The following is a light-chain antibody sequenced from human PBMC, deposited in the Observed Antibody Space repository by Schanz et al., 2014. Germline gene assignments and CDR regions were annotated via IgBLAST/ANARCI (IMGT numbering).Light chain of an antibody. CDR3: QQYGSSPWT. Sequence: EVVMTQSPATLSVSPGERATLSCRASQSVGSNLAWYQQKPGQAPRLLIYGASSRATGIRDSFSGSGSGTDFTLTISSLEPEAFAVYYCQQYGSSPWTFGQGTKLEIK. CDR2: GAS. V-gene: IGKV3-20*01. J-gene: IGKJ2*01. CDR1: QSVGSN.